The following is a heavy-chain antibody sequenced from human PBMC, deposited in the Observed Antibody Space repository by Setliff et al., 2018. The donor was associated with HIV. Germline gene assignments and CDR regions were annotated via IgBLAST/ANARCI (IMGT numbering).Heavy chain of an antibody. CDR2: IHYSGRT. CDR1: GDSISSGGFY. Sequence: PSETLSLTCTVSGDSISSGGFYCNWFRQYPEKGLEWIGWIHYSGRTNFNPSLRSRATISFDTSKNQFSLNLTSVTAADTAVYYCARAPFRGGSFGWFDPWGQGTLVTVPS. D-gene: IGHD2-15*01. CDR3: ARAPFRGGSFGWFDP. V-gene: IGHV4-31*03. J-gene: IGHJ5*02.